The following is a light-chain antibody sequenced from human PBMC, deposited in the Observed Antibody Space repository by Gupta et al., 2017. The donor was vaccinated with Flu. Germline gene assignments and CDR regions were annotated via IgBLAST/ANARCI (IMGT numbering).Light chain of an antibody. CDR3: QQENNYPLT. Sequence: PSTLSASVGDTVTITCRASQSISAWLAWYQKKPGKAPKLLIYKASRVESGVTSRFSGSGSGTEFSLTISSLQPDDCAIYYCQQENNYPLTFGGGTKVEI. J-gene: IGKJ4*01. CDR2: KAS. CDR1: QSISAW. V-gene: IGKV1-5*03.